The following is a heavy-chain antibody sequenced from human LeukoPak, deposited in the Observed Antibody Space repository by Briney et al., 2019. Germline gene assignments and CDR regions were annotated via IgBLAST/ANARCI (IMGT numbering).Heavy chain of an antibody. J-gene: IGHJ4*02. Sequence: GASVKVSCKASGYTFTSYGISWVRQAPGQGLEWMGWISGYNGNTNYAQKLQGRVTMTTDTSTSTAYMELRSLRSDDTAVYYCARTSSSWYQYYSDYWGQGTLVTVSS. CDR2: ISGYNGNT. V-gene: IGHV1-18*01. CDR1: GYTFTSYG. D-gene: IGHD6-13*01. CDR3: ARTSSSWYQYYSDY.